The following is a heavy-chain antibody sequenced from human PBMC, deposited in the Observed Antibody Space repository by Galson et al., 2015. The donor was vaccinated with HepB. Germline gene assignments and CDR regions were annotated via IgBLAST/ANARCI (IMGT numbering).Heavy chain of an antibody. CDR3: ARHQVLLWFGEGFIDY. Sequence: SLRLSCAASGFTVSSNYMSWVRQAPGKGLEWVSVIYSGGSTYYADSVKGRFTISRDNSKNTLYLQMNSLRAVDTAVYYCARHQVLLWFGEGFIDYWGQGTLVTVSS. V-gene: IGHV3-66*04. CDR2: IYSGGST. J-gene: IGHJ4*02. D-gene: IGHD3-10*01. CDR1: GFTVSSNY.